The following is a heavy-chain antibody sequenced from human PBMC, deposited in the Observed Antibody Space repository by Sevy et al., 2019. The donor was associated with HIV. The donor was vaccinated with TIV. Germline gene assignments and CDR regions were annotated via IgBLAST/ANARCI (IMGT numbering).Heavy chain of an antibody. Sequence: ASVKVSCKASGYTFTSYDINWVRQATGQGLEWMGWMNPNSGNTGYAQKFQGRVTMTRNTSISTAYMELSSLRSEDTAVYYCASAGSSGDAFDIWGQGTMVTVSS. V-gene: IGHV1-8*01. CDR2: MNPNSGNT. CDR3: ASAGSSGDAFDI. D-gene: IGHD3-22*01. CDR1: GYTFTSYD. J-gene: IGHJ3*02.